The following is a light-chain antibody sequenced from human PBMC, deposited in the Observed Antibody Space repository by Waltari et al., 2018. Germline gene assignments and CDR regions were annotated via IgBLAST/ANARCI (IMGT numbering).Light chain of an antibody. CDR1: DLGSQT. J-gene: IGLJ3*02. V-gene: IGLV3-21*02. CDR3: QVWEDSSDHPGV. CDR2: DET. Sequence: YGLNQPPSVSVAPGETASISWGGNDLGSQTVHLYQQKPGQAPVLVVDDETDRPSGIPERFSGSNSGNTATLTITRVEAGDEADYYCQVWEDSSDHPGVFGGGTKLTVL.